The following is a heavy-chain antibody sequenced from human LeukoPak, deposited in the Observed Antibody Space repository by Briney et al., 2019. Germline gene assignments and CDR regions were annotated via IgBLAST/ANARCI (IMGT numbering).Heavy chain of an antibody. CDR1: GGSISRGDHY. Sequence: PSETLSLTCSVSGGSISRGDHYWSWIRQHPGKGLEWIGYIYYSGSTYYNPSLKSRVTISVDTSKNQFSLKLSSVTAADTAVYYCAREGAAAADNWGQGTLVTVSS. CDR2: IYYSGST. V-gene: IGHV4-31*03. CDR3: AREGAAAADN. J-gene: IGHJ4*02. D-gene: IGHD6-13*01.